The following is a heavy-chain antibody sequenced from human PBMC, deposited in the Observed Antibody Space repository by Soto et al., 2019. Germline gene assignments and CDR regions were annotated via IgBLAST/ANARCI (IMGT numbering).Heavy chain of an antibody. CDR3: TRDRSSFMRGRIRGPYGGLDV. CDR2: INSVASYV. Sequence: QLVESGGGLVKPGGSLRVSCAASRFAFSSYSMHWVRQAPMKGLEWVASINSVASYVYYADSVEGSFTISRDNAKNSGYLQMNSLRAEDTAVYYCTRDRSSFMRGRIRGPYGGLDVWGQGTTVLVS. CDR1: RFAFSSYS. V-gene: IGHV3-21*01. D-gene: IGHD3-10*01. J-gene: IGHJ6*02.